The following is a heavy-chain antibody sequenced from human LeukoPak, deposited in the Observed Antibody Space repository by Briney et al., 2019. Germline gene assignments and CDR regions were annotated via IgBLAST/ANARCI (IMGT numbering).Heavy chain of an antibody. CDR3: ARDRENYYYGMDV. CDR1: GYTFTGYY. D-gene: IGHD3-10*01. CDR2: INPNSGGT. Sequence: ASVKVSCKASGYTFTGYYMHWVRQAPGQGLEWMGWINPNSGGTNYAQKFQGWVTMTRDTSISTAYMELSRLRSDDTAVYYCARDRENYYYGMDVWGQGTTVTVSS. V-gene: IGHV1-2*04. J-gene: IGHJ6*02.